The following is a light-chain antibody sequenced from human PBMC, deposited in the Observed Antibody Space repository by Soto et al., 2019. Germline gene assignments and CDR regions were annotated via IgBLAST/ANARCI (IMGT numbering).Light chain of an antibody. J-gene: IGKJ5*01. CDR2: DAS. Sequence: EIVLTQSPATLSLSPRERVTLSCRASQSVSSDLAWYQQRPGQAPTLLIHDASNRATGIPARLSGSGSGTDFTLTISSLEPEDLGVDSCQQRRNWPISFGQGTRLDIK. CDR1: QSVSSD. V-gene: IGKV3-11*01. CDR3: QQRRNWPIS.